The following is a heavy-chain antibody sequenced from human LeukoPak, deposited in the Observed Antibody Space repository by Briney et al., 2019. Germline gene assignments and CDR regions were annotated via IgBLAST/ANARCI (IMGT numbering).Heavy chain of an antibody. V-gene: IGHV3-48*04. CDR2: ISSSGSTI. Sequence: GGSLRLSCGASGLTFSTYSMNWVRQAPGKGLEWVSYISSSGSTIYYADSVKGRFTISRDNAKNSLYLQMNSLGAEDTAVYYCAIRWFGELFVDYWGQGTLVTVSS. CDR3: AIRWFGELFVDY. J-gene: IGHJ4*02. D-gene: IGHD3-10*01. CDR1: GLTFSTYS.